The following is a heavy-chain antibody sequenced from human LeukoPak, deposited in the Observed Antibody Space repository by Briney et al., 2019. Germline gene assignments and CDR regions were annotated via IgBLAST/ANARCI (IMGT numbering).Heavy chain of an antibody. CDR3: ASWPGGWYGEDS. V-gene: IGHV3-53*01. J-gene: IGHJ4*02. D-gene: IGHD6-19*01. CDR2: IYGGGST. Sequence: QTGGSLRLSCEASGFTVSSNYMSWVRQAPGKGLEWVSVIYGGGSTYYADSVKGRFTISRDTSENTLYLQMNSLRAEDTAVYYCASWPGGWYGEDSWGQGTLVTVSS. CDR1: GFTVSSNY.